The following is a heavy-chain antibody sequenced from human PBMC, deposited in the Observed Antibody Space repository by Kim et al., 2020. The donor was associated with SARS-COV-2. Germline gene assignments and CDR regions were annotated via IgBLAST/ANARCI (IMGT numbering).Heavy chain of an antibody. CDR1: GGSFSGYY. CDR3: ARNGRLGVRGVILNYFYY. J-gene: IGHJ4*02. D-gene: IGHD3-10*01. Sequence: SETLSLTCAVYGGSFSGYYWSWIRQPPGKGLEWIGEINHSGSTNYNPSLKSRVTISVDTSKNQFSLKLSSVTAADTAVYYCARNGRLGVRGVILNYFYYWGQGTLVTVSS. CDR2: INHSGST. V-gene: IGHV4-34*01.